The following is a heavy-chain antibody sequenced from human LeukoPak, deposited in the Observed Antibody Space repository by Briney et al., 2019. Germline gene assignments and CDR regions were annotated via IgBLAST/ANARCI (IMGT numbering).Heavy chain of an antibody. V-gene: IGHV1-69*05. J-gene: IGHJ4*02. CDR1: GGTFSSYA. D-gene: IGHD6-13*01. CDR2: IIPIFGTA. Sequence: GASVKVSCKASGGTFSSYAIGWVRQAPGQGLEWMGGIIPIFGTANYAQKFQGRVTITTDESTSTAYTELSSLRSEDTAVYYCARGPTVSAAGTQFDYWGQGTLVTVSS. CDR3: ARGPTVSAAGTQFDY.